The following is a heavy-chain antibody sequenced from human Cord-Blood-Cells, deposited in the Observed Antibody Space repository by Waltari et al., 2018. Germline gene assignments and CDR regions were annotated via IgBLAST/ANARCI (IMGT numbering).Heavy chain of an antibody. Sequence: QPQLQESGPGLVKPSETLSLTCTVSGGSISSSSYYWGWIRQPPGKGLEWIGSIYYSGSTYYNPSLKSRVTISVDTSKNQFSLKLSSVTAADTAVYYCARQVLGISGIGVAFDIWGQGTMVTVSS. CDR1: GGSISSSSYY. CDR2: IYYSGST. J-gene: IGHJ3*02. V-gene: IGHV4-39*01. CDR3: ARQVLGISGIGVAFDI. D-gene: IGHD7-27*01.